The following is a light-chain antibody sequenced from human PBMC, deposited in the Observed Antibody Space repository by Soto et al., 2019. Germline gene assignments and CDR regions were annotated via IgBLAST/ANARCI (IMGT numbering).Light chain of an antibody. CDR3: QQSSHWPPGYT. V-gene: IGKV3-11*01. Sequence: EIVLTQSPATLSLSPGERATLSCRASQSVSIYLAWYQQKPGQAPRLLIYDASNRATGIPARFSGSGSGTDYTITIRSLEPAEFAVSYCQQSSHWPPGYTFGQGNKLEIK. J-gene: IGKJ2*01. CDR2: DAS. CDR1: QSVSIY.